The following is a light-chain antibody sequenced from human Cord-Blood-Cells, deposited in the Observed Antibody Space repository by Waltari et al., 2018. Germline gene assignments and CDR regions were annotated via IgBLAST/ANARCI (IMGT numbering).Light chain of an antibody. J-gene: IGLJ3*02. Sequence: QSVLTQPPSVSAAPGQKVTISCSGSRSNIGNNYLSWYQQLPGTAPKLLIYDNNKRPSGIPDRFSGSKSGTSATLGITGLQTGDEADYYCGTWDSSLSAGVFGGGTKLTVL. CDR2: DNN. CDR1: RSNIGNNY. V-gene: IGLV1-51*01. CDR3: GTWDSSLSAGV.